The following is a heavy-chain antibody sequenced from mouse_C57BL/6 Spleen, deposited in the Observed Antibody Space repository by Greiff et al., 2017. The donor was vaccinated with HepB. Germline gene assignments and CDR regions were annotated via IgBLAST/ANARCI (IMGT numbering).Heavy chain of an antibody. CDR1: GYSITSGYY. J-gene: IGHJ2*01. CDR2: ISYDGSN. Sequence: DVKLQESGPGLVKPSQSLSLTCSVTGYSITSGYYWNWIRQFPGNTLEWMGYISYDGSNNYNPSLKNRISITRDTSKNQFFLKLNSVTTEDTATYYCASGYYGSFFDYWGQGTTLTVSS. CDR3: ASGYYGSFFDY. D-gene: IGHD1-1*01. V-gene: IGHV3-6*01.